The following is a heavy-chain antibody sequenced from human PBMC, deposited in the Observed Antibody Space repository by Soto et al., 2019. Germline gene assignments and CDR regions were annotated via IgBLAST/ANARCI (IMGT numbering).Heavy chain of an antibody. CDR1: GFTFSDYY. J-gene: IGHJ4*02. CDR3: ARVWWSGSSTVDY. Sequence: QVQLVESGGGLVKPGGSLRLSCAASGFTFSDYYMSWIRQAPGKGLEWVSYISSSSSYTNYADTVKGRFTISRDNAKNSLYLQMNSLRAEDTAGYYCARVWWSGSSTVDYWGQGTLVTVSS. D-gene: IGHD1-26*01. V-gene: IGHV3-11*05. CDR2: ISSSSSYT.